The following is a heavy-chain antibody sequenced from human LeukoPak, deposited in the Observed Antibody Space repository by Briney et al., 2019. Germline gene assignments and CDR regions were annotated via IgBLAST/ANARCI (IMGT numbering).Heavy chain of an antibody. V-gene: IGHV4-4*07. Sequence: SETLSLTCTVSGGSISSNYWSWIRQPAGKGLEWIGRIYTSGSTNYNPSLKGRVTMSIDTSKNQFSLKLSSVTAADTAVYYCARDRQQLVRGDYFDYWGQGILVTVSS. CDR1: GGSISSNY. CDR3: ARDRQQLVRGDYFDY. D-gene: IGHD6-13*01. J-gene: IGHJ4*02. CDR2: IYTSGST.